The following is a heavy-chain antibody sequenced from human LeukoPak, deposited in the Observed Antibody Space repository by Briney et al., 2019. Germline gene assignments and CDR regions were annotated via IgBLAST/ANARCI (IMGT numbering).Heavy chain of an antibody. CDR1: GGSISSSNW. J-gene: IGHJ3*02. Sequence: SETLSLTCAVSGGSISSSNWWSWVRQPPGKGLEWIGEIYHSGSTNYNPSLKSRVTISVDKSKNQFSLKLNSVTAADTAVYYCARDGGIVVVPAAIRVNDAFDIWGQGTMVTVSS. CDR3: ARDGGIVVVPAAIRVNDAFDI. D-gene: IGHD2-2*02. CDR2: IYHSGST. V-gene: IGHV4-4*02.